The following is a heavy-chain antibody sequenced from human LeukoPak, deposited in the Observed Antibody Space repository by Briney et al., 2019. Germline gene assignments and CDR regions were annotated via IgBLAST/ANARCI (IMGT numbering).Heavy chain of an antibody. V-gene: IGHV3-74*01. CDR1: GFTFSSYW. CDR2: INTDGSST. D-gene: IGHD3-10*01. J-gene: IGHJ4*02. Sequence: GRSLRLSCAASGFTFSSYWMHWVRQAPGKGLVWVSRINTDGSSTNYADSVKGRFTISRDNAKNTVYLQMNSLRAEDTAVYYCARDSLWFGELLWGQGTLVTVSS. CDR3: ARDSLWFGELL.